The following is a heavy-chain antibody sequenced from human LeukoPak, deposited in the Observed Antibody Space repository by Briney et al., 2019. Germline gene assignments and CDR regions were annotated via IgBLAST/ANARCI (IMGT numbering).Heavy chain of an antibody. CDR2: INPNSGGT. CDR3: TRGYCSGGSCNYPDY. Sequence: ASVKVSCKASGYTFTSYGISWVRQAPGQGLEWMGWINPNSGGTNYAQKFQGRVTMTRDTSISTAYMELSRLRSDDTAVYYCTRGYCSGGSCNYPDYWGQGTLVTVSS. D-gene: IGHD2-15*01. CDR1: GYTFTSYG. J-gene: IGHJ4*02. V-gene: IGHV1-2*02.